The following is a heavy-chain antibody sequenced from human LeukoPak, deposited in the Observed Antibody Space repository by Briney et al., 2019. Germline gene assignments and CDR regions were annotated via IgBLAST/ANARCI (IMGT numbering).Heavy chain of an antibody. D-gene: IGHD3-16*01. CDR3: ARERRDGSYGFDY. J-gene: IGHJ4*02. V-gene: IGHV4-4*07. CDR1: GASISEYY. Sequence: SETLSLTCTVSGASISEYYWNWIRQPAGKGLEWIGRIYISGTTNYNPSLNSRVTMSLDTSKNRFSLKLSSATAADTAVYYCARERRDGSYGFDYWGQGTLLTVSS. CDR2: IYISGTT.